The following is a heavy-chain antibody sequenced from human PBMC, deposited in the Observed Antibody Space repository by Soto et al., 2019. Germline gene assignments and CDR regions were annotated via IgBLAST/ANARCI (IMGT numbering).Heavy chain of an antibody. CDR3: ARGPPWEAVSGKFDY. CDR1: GWSFSGYY. J-gene: IGHJ4*02. CDR2: INHSGST. D-gene: IGHD6-19*01. V-gene: IGHV4-34*01. Sequence: XETLSLTCYVYGWSFSGYYWSWIRQPPGKGLEWIGEINHSGSTNYNPSLKSRVTISVDTSKNQFSLKLSSVTAADTAVYYCARGPPWEAVSGKFDYWGPGILVTVSA.